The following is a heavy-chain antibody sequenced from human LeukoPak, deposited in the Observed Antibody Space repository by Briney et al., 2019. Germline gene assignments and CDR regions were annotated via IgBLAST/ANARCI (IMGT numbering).Heavy chain of an antibody. CDR2: INEGGSEK. Sequence: GGSLRLSCAASGFIFTNYWMSWVRQAPGKGLEWVAKINEGGSEKHSVDPVKGRFTISRDNAKNSLYLEMNGLRAEDTAVYYCARYDGYDLRYWGQGTLVTVSS. CDR3: ARYDGYDLRY. D-gene: IGHD3-3*01. V-gene: IGHV3-7*01. J-gene: IGHJ4*02. CDR1: GFIFTNYW.